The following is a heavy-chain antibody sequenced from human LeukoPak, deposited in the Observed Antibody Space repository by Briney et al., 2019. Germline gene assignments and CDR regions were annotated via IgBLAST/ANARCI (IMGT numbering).Heavy chain of an antibody. Sequence: SETLSLTCTVSGGSISSYYWSWIRHPPGKGLEWIGYIYYSGSTNYNPSLKSRVTISVDTSKNQFSLKLSSVTAADTAVYYCARGTYYDFWSANRHFDYWGQGTLVTVSS. CDR3: ARGTYYDFWSANRHFDY. V-gene: IGHV4-59*01. CDR1: GGSISSYY. J-gene: IGHJ4*02. D-gene: IGHD3-3*01. CDR2: IYYSGST.